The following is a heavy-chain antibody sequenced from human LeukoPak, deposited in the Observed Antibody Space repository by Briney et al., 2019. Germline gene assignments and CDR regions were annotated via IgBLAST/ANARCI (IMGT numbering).Heavy chain of an antibody. V-gene: IGHV1-18*01. D-gene: IGHD1-26*01. CDR1: GYTFTIYG. CDR2: ISAYNGNT. CDR3: ARDRLPQWELPGRAFDY. Sequence: ASVTVSFTASGYTFTIYGISWVRQAPGQGLEWMGWISAYNGNTSYAQKLQGRVTMTTDTSTSTAYMELSSLRSEDTAVYYCARDRLPQWELPGRAFDYWGQGTLVTVSS. J-gene: IGHJ4*02.